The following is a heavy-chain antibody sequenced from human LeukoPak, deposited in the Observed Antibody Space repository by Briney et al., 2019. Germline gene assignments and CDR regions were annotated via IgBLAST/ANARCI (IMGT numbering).Heavy chain of an antibody. J-gene: IGHJ4*02. CDR2: IGGRDTRI. Sequence: GGSLRLSCVGSGFNFGSHDMIWVRQAPGKGLEWVSDIGGRDTRINYADSVKGRFTISRDNSKNTVYLQMSSLRVEDTAIYYCAREGQYCSSSVCQFDYWGQGTHFTVSS. CDR1: GFNFGSHD. V-gene: IGHV3-23*01. CDR3: AREGQYCSSSVCQFDY. D-gene: IGHD2-2*01.